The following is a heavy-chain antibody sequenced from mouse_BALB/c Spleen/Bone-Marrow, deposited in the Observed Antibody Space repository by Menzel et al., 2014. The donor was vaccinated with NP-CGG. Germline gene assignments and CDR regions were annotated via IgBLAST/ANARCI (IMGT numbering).Heavy chain of an antibody. D-gene: IGHD2-4*01. V-gene: IGHV5-6*01. CDR3: VRRYEYCGWFAY. CDR1: GFTFSTYG. CDR2: ISNGGIYT. J-gene: IGHJ3*01. Sequence: VQLQQSGGDLVKPGDSLKLSCTASGFTFSTYGMLWVRQTPDKRLEGVAGISNGGIYTYYQDSVKERYTISRDNAKNTPYLQMSSLKSEDTAIYYYVRRYEYCGWFAYWGQGTLLTVSA.